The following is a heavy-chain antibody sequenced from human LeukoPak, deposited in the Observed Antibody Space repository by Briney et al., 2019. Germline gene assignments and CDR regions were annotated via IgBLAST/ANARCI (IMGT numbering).Heavy chain of an antibody. CDR1: GYTFTSYG. Sequence: ASVKVSCTASGYTFTSYGITWVRQAPGQGLEWMGWISAYNGETEYALKFQGRVTMTTDTSTSTAYMELRSLTSDDTGVYYCARDIMVRGQPVRPDFWGQGTLVTVSS. D-gene: IGHD3-10*01. CDR3: ARDIMVRGQPVRPDF. V-gene: IGHV1-18*04. CDR2: ISAYNGET. J-gene: IGHJ4*02.